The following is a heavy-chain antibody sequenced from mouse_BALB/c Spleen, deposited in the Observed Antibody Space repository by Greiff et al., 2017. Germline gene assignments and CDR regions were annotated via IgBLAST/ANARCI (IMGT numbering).Heavy chain of an antibody. V-gene: IGHV1-69*02. Sequence: VQLQQPGAELVRPGASVKLSCKASGYTFTTYWITWVKQRPGQGLEWIGNIYPSDSYTNYNQKFKDKATLTVDKSSSTGYMQLSSPTSEDSAVYYCTRSGVTYFDYWGQGTTLTVSS. CDR3: TRSGVTYFDY. J-gene: IGHJ2*01. D-gene: IGHD2-3*01. CDR1: GYTFTTYW. CDR2: IYPSDSYT.